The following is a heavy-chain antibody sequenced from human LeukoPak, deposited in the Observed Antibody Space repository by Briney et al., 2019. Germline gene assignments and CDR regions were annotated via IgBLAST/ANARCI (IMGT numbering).Heavy chain of an antibody. J-gene: IGHJ3*02. D-gene: IGHD5-24*01. CDR3: ARVRGGYNSAAFDI. Sequence: GGSLRLSCAASGFTFSSYWMHWVRQAPGKGLVWVSRINTDGSSTSYADSVKGRFTISRDNAKNTLYLQMNSLRAEGTAVYYCARVRGGYNSAAFDIWGQGTMVTVSS. V-gene: IGHV3-74*01. CDR1: GFTFSSYW. CDR2: INTDGSST.